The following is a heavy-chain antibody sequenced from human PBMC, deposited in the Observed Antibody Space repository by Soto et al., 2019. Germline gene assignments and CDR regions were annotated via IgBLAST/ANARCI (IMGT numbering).Heavy chain of an antibody. D-gene: IGHD6-19*01. CDR2: ISGSNTYI. J-gene: IGHJ6*02. CDR3: ARGSVWSPPYYYYYGMDV. Sequence: GGSLRLSCAASGFTFSSHSMNWVRQAPGKGLEWVSSISGSNTYIYYADSIKGRFTISRDNARNSLSLQMNSLRAEDTAVYYCARGSVWSPPYYYYYGMDVWGQGTTVTGSS. V-gene: IGHV3-21*01. CDR1: GFTFSSHS.